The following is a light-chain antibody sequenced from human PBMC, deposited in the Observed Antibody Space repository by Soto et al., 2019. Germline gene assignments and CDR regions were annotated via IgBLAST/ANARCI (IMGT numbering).Light chain of an antibody. Sequence: DIPMTQSPFSLSASVGDRVTITCRASQDIRNYVAWYQQKPGKVPKLLIYAASTLQSGVPSRFSGSGSGTDFTLTISSLQPEDVATYYCQKCNSSPLTFGGGTKVEIK. V-gene: IGKV1-27*01. CDR2: AAS. CDR3: QKCNSSPLT. J-gene: IGKJ4*01. CDR1: QDIRNY.